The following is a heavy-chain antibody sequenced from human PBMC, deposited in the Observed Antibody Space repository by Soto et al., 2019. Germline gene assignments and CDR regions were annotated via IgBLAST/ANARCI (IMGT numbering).Heavy chain of an antibody. CDR1: GFTFSSYW. CDR3: ARSRPLTTPASYYYGMDV. Sequence: GGSLRLSCAASGFTFSSYWMSWVRQAPGKGLEWVSSISSSSSYIYYADSVKGRFTISRDNAKNSLYLQMNSLRAEDTAVYYCARSRPLTTPASYYYGMDVWGQGTTVTVS. V-gene: IGHV3-21*01. J-gene: IGHJ6*02. CDR2: ISSSSSYI. D-gene: IGHD4-17*01.